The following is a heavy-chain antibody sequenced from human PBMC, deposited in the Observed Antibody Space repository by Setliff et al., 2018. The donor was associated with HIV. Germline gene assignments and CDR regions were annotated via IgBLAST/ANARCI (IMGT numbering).Heavy chain of an antibody. CDR2: ISGSGGST. Sequence: GGSLRLSCAASGFTLSSYAMSWVRQAPGKGLEWVSAISGSGGSTYYADSVKGRFTISRDNAKNSLYLQMNSLRAEDTAIYYCALLWPFDYWGQGTQVTVSS. CDR1: GFTLSSYA. J-gene: IGHJ4*02. D-gene: IGHD1-26*01. V-gene: IGHV3-23*01. CDR3: ALLWPFDY.